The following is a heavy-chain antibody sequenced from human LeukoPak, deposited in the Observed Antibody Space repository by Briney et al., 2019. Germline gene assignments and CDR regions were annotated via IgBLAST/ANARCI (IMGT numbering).Heavy chain of an antibody. V-gene: IGHV4-38-2*02. CDR2: IYHSGST. Sequence: SETLSLTCTVSGYSSSSGYYWGWIRQPPGKGLEWIGSIYHSGSTYYNPSLKSRVTISVDTSKDQFSLKLSSVTAADTAVYYCARAAYCGGDCYSKSFDPWGQGTLVTVSS. D-gene: IGHD2-21*02. CDR3: ARAAYCGGDCYSKSFDP. CDR1: GYSSSSGYY. J-gene: IGHJ5*02.